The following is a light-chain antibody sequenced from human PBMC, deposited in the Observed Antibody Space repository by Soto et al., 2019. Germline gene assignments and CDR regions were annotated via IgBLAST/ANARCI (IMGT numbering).Light chain of an antibody. Sequence: EIVLTQSPATLSLSPGERATLSCRASQSVSSYLAWYQQKPGQAPRLLIYDASNRATGIPARLSGGGSGTDFTLPIRSLEPEDIAVYYCQQYHNWPAFGQGTKVDIK. CDR1: QSVSSY. V-gene: IGKV3-11*01. CDR2: DAS. CDR3: QQYHNWPA. J-gene: IGKJ1*01.